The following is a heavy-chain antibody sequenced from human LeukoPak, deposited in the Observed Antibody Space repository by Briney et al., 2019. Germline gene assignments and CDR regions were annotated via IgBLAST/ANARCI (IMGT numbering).Heavy chain of an antibody. CDR1: GFTFSSYA. CDR3: GRVHCSTNSCYDYYDYYMDV. D-gene: IGHD5-12*01. J-gene: IGHJ6*03. V-gene: IGHV3-20*04. CDR2: INWDGAST. Sequence: GGSLRLSCAASGFTFSSYAMNWVRHVPGKGLEWVAGINWDGASTGYRDSMKGRFTISRDNGKNSLYLQMSGLRVDDTAVYYCGRVHCSTNSCYDYYDYYMDVSGKGTTVTVSS.